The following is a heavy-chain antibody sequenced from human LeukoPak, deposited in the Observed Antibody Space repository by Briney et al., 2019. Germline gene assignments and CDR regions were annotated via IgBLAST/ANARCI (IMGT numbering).Heavy chain of an antibody. D-gene: IGHD3-3*01. V-gene: IGHV5-51*01. CDR2: IYPGDSDT. J-gene: IGHJ3*02. Sequence: HGESLKISCKGSGYSFTSYWIGWVRQMPGKGLEWMGIIYPGDSDTRYSPSFQGQVTISADKSISTAYLQWSSLKASDTAMYYCASHYDFWSGYPIYAFDIWGQGTMVTVSS. CDR3: ASHYDFWSGYPIYAFDI. CDR1: GYSFTSYW.